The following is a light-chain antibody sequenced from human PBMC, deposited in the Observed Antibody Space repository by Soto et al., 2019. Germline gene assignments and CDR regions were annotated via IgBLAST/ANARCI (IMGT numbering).Light chain of an antibody. V-gene: IGKV3-20*01. CDR3: QQYDSSPIT. CDR2: GAS. CDR1: QSVTSNY. Sequence: EIVLTQSPGTLSLSPGERATLSCRVSQSVTSNYLAWYSQKPGQAPMLLIYGASSRVTGIPDRFSGSGSGTDFTLTISRLEPEDFAMYYCQQYDSSPITFGQGTRLEIK. J-gene: IGKJ5*01.